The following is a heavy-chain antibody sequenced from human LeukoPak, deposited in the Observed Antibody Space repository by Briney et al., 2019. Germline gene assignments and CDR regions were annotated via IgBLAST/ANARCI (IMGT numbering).Heavy chain of an antibody. J-gene: IGHJ4*02. V-gene: IGHV3-30-3*01. Sequence: GGSLRLSCAASGFTFSSYAMHWVRQAPGKGLEWVAVISYDGSNKYYADSVKGRFTISRDNSKNTLYLQMNSLRAEDTAVYYCARDGQLYYDYVWGSYLDYRGQGTLVTVSS. D-gene: IGHD3-16*02. CDR2: ISYDGSNK. CDR1: GFTFSSYA. CDR3: ARDGQLYYDYVWGSYLDY.